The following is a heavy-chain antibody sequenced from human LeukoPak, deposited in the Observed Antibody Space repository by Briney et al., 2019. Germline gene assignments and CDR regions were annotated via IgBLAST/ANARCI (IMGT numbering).Heavy chain of an antibody. CDR2: IYTSGST. D-gene: IGHD2-2*03. CDR3: ARVDPYDAFDI. J-gene: IGHJ3*02. CDR1: GGSISSGSYY. Sequence: SETLSLTCTVSGGSISSGSYYWSWIRQPAGKGLEWIGRIYTSGSTNYNPSLKSRVTISVDTSKNQFSLQLNSVTPEDTAVYYCARVDPYDAFDIWGQGTMVTVSS. V-gene: IGHV4-61*02.